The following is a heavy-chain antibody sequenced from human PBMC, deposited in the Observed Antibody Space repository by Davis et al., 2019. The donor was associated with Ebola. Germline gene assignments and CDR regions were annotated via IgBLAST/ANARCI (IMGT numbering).Heavy chain of an antibody. D-gene: IGHD2-8*01. CDR3: ARAVAPDNGAKLDYYYYGMDV. Sequence: PSETLSLTCAVYGGSFSGYYWSWIRQPPGKGLEWIGEINHSGSTNYNPSLKSRVTISVDTSKNQFSLKLSSVTAADTAVYYCARAVAPDNGAKLDYYYYGMDVWGQGTTVTVSS. J-gene: IGHJ6*02. V-gene: IGHV4-34*01. CDR1: GGSFSGYY. CDR2: INHSGST.